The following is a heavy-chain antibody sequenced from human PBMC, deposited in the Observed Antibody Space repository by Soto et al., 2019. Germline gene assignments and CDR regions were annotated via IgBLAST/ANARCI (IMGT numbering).Heavy chain of an antibody. J-gene: IGHJ4*02. V-gene: IGHV3-23*01. Sequence: EVQLLESGGGLVQPGGSLRLSCAASGFTFSSYAVSWVRQAPGKGLEWVSAISGSGGSTYYADSVKGRFTISRDNSKNTLYLQMNSLRAEDTAVYYCAKDRDWDYGSGSHYFDYWGQGTLVTVSS. CDR1: GFTFSSYA. D-gene: IGHD3-10*01. CDR3: AKDRDWDYGSGSHYFDY. CDR2: ISGSGGST.